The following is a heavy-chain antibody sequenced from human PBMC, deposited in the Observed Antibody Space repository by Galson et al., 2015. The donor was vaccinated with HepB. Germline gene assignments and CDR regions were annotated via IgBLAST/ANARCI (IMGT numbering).Heavy chain of an antibody. J-gene: IGHJ3*02. V-gene: IGHV4-31*03. CDR1: GGSISSGGYY. CDR2: IYYSGST. Sequence: TLSLTCTVSGGSISSGGYYWSWIRQHPGKGLEWIGYIYYSGSTYYNPSLKSRVTISVDTSKNQFSLKLSSVTAADTAVYYCARNGAVGAFDIWGQGTMVTVSS. CDR3: ARNGAVGAFDI. D-gene: IGHD4-17*01.